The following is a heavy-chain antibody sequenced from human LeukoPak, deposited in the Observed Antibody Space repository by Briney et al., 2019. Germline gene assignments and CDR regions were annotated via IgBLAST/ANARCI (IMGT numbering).Heavy chain of an antibody. J-gene: IGHJ4*02. D-gene: IGHD2-2*01. V-gene: IGHV3-33*01. CDR2: IWYDGSNK. Sequence: GMSLSLSCAASGFTFSKYGMNWVRQAPGKGLEWVAIIWYDGSNKYFAESVMGRFTISKDNSKNTVYLQMNSLRIEDTAVYHCARAGIGNALDYWGPGTQVTVSS. CDR1: GFTFSKYG. CDR3: ARAGIGNALDY.